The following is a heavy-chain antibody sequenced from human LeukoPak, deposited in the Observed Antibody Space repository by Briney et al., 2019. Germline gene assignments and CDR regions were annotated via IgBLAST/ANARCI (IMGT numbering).Heavy chain of an antibody. CDR1: GGSIFSYY. V-gene: IGHV4-59*08. CDR2: IYYSGST. J-gene: IGHJ3*02. D-gene: IGHD3-22*01. Sequence: PSETLSLTCTVSGGSIFSYYWSWIRQPPGKGLEWIGYIYYSGSTNYNPSLKSRVTISVDTSKNQFSLKLNSVTAADTAVYYCARYPNYFDSSGSYAFDIWGQGTMVTVSS. CDR3: ARYPNYFDSSGSYAFDI.